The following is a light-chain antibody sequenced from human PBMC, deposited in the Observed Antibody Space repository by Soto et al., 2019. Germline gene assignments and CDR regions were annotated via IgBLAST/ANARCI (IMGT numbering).Light chain of an antibody. V-gene: IGLV1-40*01. CDR1: SSNIGAGYG. CDR3: QSYDSSLTVV. J-gene: IGLJ2*01. CDR2: GNN. Sequence: QPVLTQPPSVSGAPGQRVTISCTGSSSNIGAGYGVHWYQQLPGAAPKLLIYGNNHRPSGVPDRFSGSMSATSASLAITGLQAEDEADYYCQSYDSSLTVVFGGGTKVTVL.